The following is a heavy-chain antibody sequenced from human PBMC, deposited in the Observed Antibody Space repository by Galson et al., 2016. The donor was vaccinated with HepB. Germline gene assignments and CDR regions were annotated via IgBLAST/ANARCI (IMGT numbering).Heavy chain of an antibody. CDR3: ARRACTTNSCFTVNAFDS. CDR1: GYTFTSHW. J-gene: IGHJ3*02. V-gene: IGHV5-51*01. Sequence: QSGAEVKKPGESLKISCKGFGYTFTSHWIGWVRQKPGKGLEWMGTIYAGDSDTRYSPSSQGQVTMSADKSISTAYLQWSSLKASDTAIYYCARRACTTNSCFTVNAFDSWGQGTMVTVSS. CDR2: IYAGDSDT. D-gene: IGHD1-1*01.